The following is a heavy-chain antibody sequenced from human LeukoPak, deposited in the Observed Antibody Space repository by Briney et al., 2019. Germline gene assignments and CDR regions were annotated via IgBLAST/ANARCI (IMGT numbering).Heavy chain of an antibody. CDR2: ISSSSSYI. Sequence: PGGSLRLSCAASGLTFSSYSKNWIRQAPGKGLEWVSSISSSSSYIYYADSVKGRFTISRDNAKNSLYLQINSLRAEDTAVYYCAREEFRNFDYWGQETLVTASS. CDR1: GLTFSSYS. V-gene: IGHV3-21*01. D-gene: IGHD2/OR15-2a*01. J-gene: IGHJ4*02. CDR3: AREEFRNFDY.